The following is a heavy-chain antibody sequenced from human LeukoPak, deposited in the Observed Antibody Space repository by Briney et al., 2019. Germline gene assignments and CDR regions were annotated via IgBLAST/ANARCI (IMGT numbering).Heavy chain of an antibody. J-gene: IGHJ4*02. Sequence: TSETLSLTCTVSGVSISSSSCYWGWIRQPPGKGLEWVANMNIDGSQKYPGDSVEGRFSISRDNVKNTLYLQINSLRIEDTAVYYCARDPGWGALDYWGQGALVIVSS. V-gene: IGHV3-7*03. CDR1: GVSISSSSCY. CDR2: MNIDGSQK. D-gene: IGHD3-16*01. CDR3: ARDPGWGALDY.